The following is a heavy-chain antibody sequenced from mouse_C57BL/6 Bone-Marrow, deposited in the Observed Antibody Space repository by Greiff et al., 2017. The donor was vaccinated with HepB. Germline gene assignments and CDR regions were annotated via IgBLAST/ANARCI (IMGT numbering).Heavy chain of an antibody. CDR1: GYTFTDYE. Sequence: VQVVESGAELVRPGASVTLSCKASGYTFTDYEMHWVKQTPVHGLEWIGAIDPETGGTAYNQKFKGKAILTADKSSSTAYMELRSLTSEDSAVYYCTRNYGSFPYFDYWGQGTTLTVSS. D-gene: IGHD1-1*01. V-gene: IGHV1-15*01. CDR3: TRNYGSFPYFDY. CDR2: IDPETGGT. J-gene: IGHJ2*01.